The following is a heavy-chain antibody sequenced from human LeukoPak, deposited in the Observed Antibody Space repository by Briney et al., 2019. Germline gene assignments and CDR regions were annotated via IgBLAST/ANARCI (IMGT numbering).Heavy chain of an antibody. CDR1: GGSMTTYY. V-gene: IGHV4-59*08. D-gene: IGHD5-12*01. CDR3: ARLSLVATIRDGAFDI. Sequence: SETLSLTCSVSGGSMTTYYWGWVRQPPMKALEFIGFVYFSGSTYYNPSLESRVAISIDTSKNQFSLKLSSVTAADTAVYYCARLSLVATIRDGAFDIWGQGTMVTVSS. CDR2: VYFSGST. J-gene: IGHJ3*02.